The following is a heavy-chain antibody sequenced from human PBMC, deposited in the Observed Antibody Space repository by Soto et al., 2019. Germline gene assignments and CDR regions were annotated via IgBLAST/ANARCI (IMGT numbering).Heavy chain of an antibody. D-gene: IGHD2-2*01. CDR1: GDSFTSYW. J-gene: IGHJ6*02. Sequence: GGSLKISCSGSGDSFTSYWISWGRQMPWKGLEWMGRIDPSDSYTNYSPSFQGHVTISADKSISTAYLQWSSLKASDTAMYYCASGVVPAAMGMGYYYYGMDVWGQGTTVTVSS. CDR3: ASGVVPAAMGMGYYYYGMDV. V-gene: IGHV5-10-1*01. CDR2: IDPSDSYT.